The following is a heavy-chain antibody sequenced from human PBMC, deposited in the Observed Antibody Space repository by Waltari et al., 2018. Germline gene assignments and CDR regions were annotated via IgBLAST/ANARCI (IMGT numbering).Heavy chain of an antibody. D-gene: IGHD2-21*02. CDR3: AREYCGGDCRLFDF. CDR1: RDAITEHY. CDR2: LNPNGGST. Sequence: LVQSGAEVMKPGASVKVSCKVSRDAITEHYIHWVRQAPGQGLEGRGWLNPNGGSTHYAQRYRGRITMTWDTSMTTSYMGLSGLRSDDTAVYYCAREYCGGDCRLFDFWGQGTLVTVSS. V-gene: IGHV1-2*02. J-gene: IGHJ4*02.